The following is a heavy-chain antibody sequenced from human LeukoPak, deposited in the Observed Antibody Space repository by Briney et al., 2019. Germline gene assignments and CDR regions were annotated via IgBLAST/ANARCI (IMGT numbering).Heavy chain of an antibody. CDR2: ISGSGGST. D-gene: IGHD6-19*01. CDR1: GFTFSNYW. V-gene: IGHV3-23*01. Sequence: PGGSLRLSCAASGFTFSNYWMSWVRQAPGKGLEWVSAISGSGGSTYYADSVKGRFTISRDNSKNTLYLQMNSLRAEDTAVYYCAKESRARVAGRSPFDYWGQGTLVTVSS. CDR3: AKESRARVAGRSPFDY. J-gene: IGHJ4*02.